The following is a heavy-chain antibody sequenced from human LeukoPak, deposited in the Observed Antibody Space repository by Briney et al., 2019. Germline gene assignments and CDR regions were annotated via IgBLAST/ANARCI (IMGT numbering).Heavy chain of an antibody. CDR3: AKGPRVPDIWFRESAGDY. D-gene: IGHD3-10*01. V-gene: IGHV3-30*02. CDR1: GFTFSSYG. CDR2: IRYDGSNK. Sequence: GGSLRLSCAASGFTFSSYGMHWVRQAPGKGLEWVAFIRYDGSNKYYADSVKGRFTISRDNSKNTLYLQMNSLRAEDTAVYYCAKGPRVPDIWFRESAGDYWGQGTLVTVSS. J-gene: IGHJ4*02.